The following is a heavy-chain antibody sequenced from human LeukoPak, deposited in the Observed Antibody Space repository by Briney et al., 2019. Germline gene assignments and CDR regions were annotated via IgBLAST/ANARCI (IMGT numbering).Heavy chain of an antibody. J-gene: IGHJ6*03. CDR1: GFTFNGFW. CDR2: IKQDGSDI. Sequence: GGSLRLSCAASGFTFNGFWMSWVRQAPGKGLEWVANIKQDGSDIYYLGSVRGRFTISRDNAMNSLYLQMTSLRDEDTAVYYCTRDALYGDPSYYYMDVWGKGTTVTVSS. D-gene: IGHD4-17*01. CDR3: TRDALYGDPSYYYMDV. V-gene: IGHV3-7*01.